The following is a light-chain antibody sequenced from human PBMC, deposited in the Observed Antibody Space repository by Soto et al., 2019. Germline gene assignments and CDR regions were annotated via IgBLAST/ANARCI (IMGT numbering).Light chain of an antibody. Sequence: IVLTLAPGRLSWSPGERATLACRAIQSVSSSYLAWYQQKPGQAPRLLIYGASSRATGIPDRFSGSGSGTDLTLTISRLEPEDFAVYYCQQYGRTFGQGTKVDIK. CDR2: GAS. V-gene: IGKV3-20*01. CDR1: QSVSSSY. CDR3: QQYGRT. J-gene: IGKJ1*01.